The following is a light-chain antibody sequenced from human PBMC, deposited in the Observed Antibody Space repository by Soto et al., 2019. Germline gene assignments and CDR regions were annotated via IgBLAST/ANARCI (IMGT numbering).Light chain of an antibody. CDR2: GAS. CDR1: ENVRTF. V-gene: IGKV3-20*01. J-gene: IGKJ1*01. CDR3: QQYGSSLPWT. Sequence: EVVLTQSPATLSLSPGERATLSCRASENVRTFVDWYQQKPGQAPRLLIYGASNRATGIPARFSGSGSGTDFTLTISRLEPEDFAVYYCQQYGSSLPWTFGQGTKVDI.